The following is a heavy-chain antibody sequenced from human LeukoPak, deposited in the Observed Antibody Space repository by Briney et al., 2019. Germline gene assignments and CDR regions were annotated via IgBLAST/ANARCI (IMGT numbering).Heavy chain of an antibody. J-gene: IGHJ4*02. Sequence: GESLRLSCAASGFTFSSYWMHWVRQVPGKGLVWVSRIKTDGSNTVYADNVKGRFTISRDNAKNTLYLQMNSLRVEDTAVYYCTRTYYYDSRDYFDYWGQGALVTVSS. CDR2: IKTDGSNT. D-gene: IGHD3-22*01. CDR1: GFTFSSYW. V-gene: IGHV3-74*01. CDR3: TRTYYYDSRDYFDY.